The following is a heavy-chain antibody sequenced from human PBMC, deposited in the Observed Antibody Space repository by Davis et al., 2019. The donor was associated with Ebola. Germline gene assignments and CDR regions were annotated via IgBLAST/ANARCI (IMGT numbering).Heavy chain of an antibody. CDR3: ARWDGDYPYYYYGMDV. D-gene: IGHD4-17*01. J-gene: IGHJ6*02. CDR1: GYTFTSYG. CDR2: ISAYNGNT. V-gene: IGHV1-18*01. Sequence: ASVKVSCKASGYTFTSYGISWVRQAPGQGLEWMGWISAYNGNTNYAQKLQGRVTMTTDTSTSTAYMELRSLRSDDTAVYYCARWDGDYPYYYYGMDVWGQGTTVTVSS.